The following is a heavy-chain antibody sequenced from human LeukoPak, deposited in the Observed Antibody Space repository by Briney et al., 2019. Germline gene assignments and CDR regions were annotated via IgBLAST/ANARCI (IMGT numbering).Heavy chain of an antibody. V-gene: IGHV1-8*01. CDR2: MNPNSGNT. CDR3: ARDGGAIDNWFDP. D-gene: IGHD3-16*01. Sequence: ASVKVSCKASGYTFTSYDINWVRQATGQGLEWMGWMNPNSGNTGYAQKFQGRVTMTRDTSTSTVYMELSSLRSEDTAVYYCARDGGAIDNWFDPWGQGTLVTVSS. J-gene: IGHJ5*02. CDR1: GYTFTSYD.